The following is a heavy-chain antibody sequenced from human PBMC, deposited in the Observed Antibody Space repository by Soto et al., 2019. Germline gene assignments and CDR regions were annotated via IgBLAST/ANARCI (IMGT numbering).Heavy chain of an antibody. Sequence: EVQLVESGGDLVTPGGSLRLSCATSGFTFSSAWMSWVRQAPGEGLEWVGSIKSKADGETIEYAAPVKGRFTISRDDSKATVFLQMNSLKAEDTAIYYCAADIPPPQGPSYPIDYWGQGTLVTVSS. CDR1: GFTFSSAW. CDR3: AADIPPPQGPSYPIDY. CDR2: IKSKADGETI. J-gene: IGHJ4*02. V-gene: IGHV3-15*01. D-gene: IGHD1-26*01.